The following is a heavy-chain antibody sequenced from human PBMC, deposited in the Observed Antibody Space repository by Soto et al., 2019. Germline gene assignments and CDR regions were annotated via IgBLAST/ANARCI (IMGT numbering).Heavy chain of an antibody. J-gene: IGHJ4*02. D-gene: IGHD3-16*02. Sequence: ASVKVSCTASGYTFTSYDINWVRQATGQGLEWMGWMNPNSGNTGYAQKFQGRVTMTRNTSISTAYMELSSLRSEDTAVYYCARGNSYYDYIWGSYRQSYFDYWGQGTLVTVSS. CDR1: GYTFTSYD. CDR2: MNPNSGNT. CDR3: ARGNSYYDYIWGSYRQSYFDY. V-gene: IGHV1-8*01.